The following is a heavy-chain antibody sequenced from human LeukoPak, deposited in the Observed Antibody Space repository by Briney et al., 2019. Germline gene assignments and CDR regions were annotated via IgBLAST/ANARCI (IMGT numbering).Heavy chain of an antibody. V-gene: IGHV3-30*18. CDR2: VLYDGSKK. Sequence: GGSLRLSCAASGFTFSNYAMHWVRQAPGKGLEWVAAVLYDGSKKYYADSVKGRFTISRDNSENKLFLHMNSLRAEDTAVYYCAKEELGDDFTYYFDLWGQGTLVTVSS. J-gene: IGHJ4*02. CDR3: AKEELGDDFTYYFDL. D-gene: IGHD1-7*01. CDR1: GFTFSNYA.